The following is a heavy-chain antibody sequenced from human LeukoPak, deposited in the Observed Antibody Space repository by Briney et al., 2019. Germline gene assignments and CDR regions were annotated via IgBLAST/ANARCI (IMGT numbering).Heavy chain of an antibody. CDR2: ISAYNGNT. CDR1: GCTFTSYG. Sequence: ASVKVSCKASGCTFTSYGISWVRQAPGQGLEWMGWISAYNGNTNYAQKLQGRVTMTTDTSTSTAYMELRSLRSDDTAVYYCARDHRAISFEAGNWFDPWGQGTLVTVSS. V-gene: IGHV1-18*01. J-gene: IGHJ5*02. D-gene: IGHD3-3*02. CDR3: ARDHRAISFEAGNWFDP.